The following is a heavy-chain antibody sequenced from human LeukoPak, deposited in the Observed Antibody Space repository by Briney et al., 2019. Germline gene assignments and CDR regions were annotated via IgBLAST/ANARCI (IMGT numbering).Heavy chain of an antibody. Sequence: GESLKISCKDSGYSFTSYWIAWVRQMPGKGLEWMGIIYPGDSDTRYSPSFQGQVTISADKSISTAYLQWSSLKASDTAMYYCARADSNVVSWFDHWGQGTLVTVSS. CDR2: IYPGDSDT. J-gene: IGHJ5*02. CDR3: ARADSNVVSWFDH. CDR1: GYSFTSYW. V-gene: IGHV5-51*01. D-gene: IGHD6-13*01.